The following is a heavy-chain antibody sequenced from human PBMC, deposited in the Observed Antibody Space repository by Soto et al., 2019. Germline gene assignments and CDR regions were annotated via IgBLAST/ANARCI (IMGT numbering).Heavy chain of an antibody. CDR2: IYNSGST. Sequence: PSETLSLTCAVSGYSISSGYYCGWIRQPPGEGQEGIGSIYNSGSTYYKPSLKSRVTISVDTSKNPFSLKLSSVTAADTAVYYWARGGLGESGSSYYYYGMDVWGQGTTVTVSS. CDR1: GYSISSGYY. J-gene: IGHJ6*02. CDR3: ARGGLGESGSSYYYYGMDV. D-gene: IGHD3-10*01. V-gene: IGHV4-38-2*01.